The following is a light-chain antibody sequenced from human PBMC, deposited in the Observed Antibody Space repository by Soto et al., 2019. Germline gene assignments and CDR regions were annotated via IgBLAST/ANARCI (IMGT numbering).Light chain of an antibody. CDR2: AAS. CDR3: QKYNSAPTWT. CDR1: QGISNY. Sequence: DIQMTQSPSSLSASVGDRVTITCRASQGISNYLAWYQQKPGKVPKLLIYAASTLQSGVPSRFSGSGSETDFTLTISSLQPEDVATYYCQKYNSAPTWTFGQGTEVEIK. J-gene: IGKJ1*01. V-gene: IGKV1-27*01.